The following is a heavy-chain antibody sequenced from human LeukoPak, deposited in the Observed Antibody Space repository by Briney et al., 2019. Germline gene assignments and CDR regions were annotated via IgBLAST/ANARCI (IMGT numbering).Heavy chain of an antibody. CDR1: GGTFSSYA. Sequence: SVKVSCKASGGTFSSYAISWVRQAPGQGLEWMGGIIPIFGTANYAQKFQGRVTITADESTSTAYMELSSLRSEDTAVYYCARLDIAAAGVDYWGQGTLVTVSS. J-gene: IGHJ4*02. CDR3: ARLDIAAAGVDY. V-gene: IGHV1-69*13. CDR2: IIPIFGTA. D-gene: IGHD6-13*01.